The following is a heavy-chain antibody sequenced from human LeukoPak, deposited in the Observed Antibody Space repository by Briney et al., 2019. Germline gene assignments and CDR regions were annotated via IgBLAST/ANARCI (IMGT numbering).Heavy chain of an antibody. CDR1: GGSISSGGHY. D-gene: IGHD3-3*01. CDR3: ARDEAIFGAGYYYGMDV. Sequence: SETLSLTCIVSGGSISSGGHYWSWIRQHPGKGLEWIGYINYSGSTYYNPSLKSRVTISVDTSQNQFSLKLSSVTAADTAVYYCARDEAIFGAGYYYGMDVWGQGTTVTVSS. V-gene: IGHV4-31*03. J-gene: IGHJ6*02. CDR2: INYSGST.